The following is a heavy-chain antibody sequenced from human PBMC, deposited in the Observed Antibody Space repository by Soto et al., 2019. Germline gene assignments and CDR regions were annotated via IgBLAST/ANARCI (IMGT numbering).Heavy chain of an antibody. D-gene: IGHD5-12*01. CDR3: GKGGGGGYDPFYYYAMDV. CDR2: ISGSGGST. V-gene: IGHV3-23*01. CDR1: GFTFSSYA. J-gene: IGHJ6*02. Sequence: GGSLRLSCVVSGFTFSSYAMNWVRQAPGKGLEWVSGISGSGGSTHYADSVKGRFTISRDNSKNTLYLQMNSLRAEDTAVYYCGKGGGGGYDPFYYYAMDVWGQGTTVTVSS.